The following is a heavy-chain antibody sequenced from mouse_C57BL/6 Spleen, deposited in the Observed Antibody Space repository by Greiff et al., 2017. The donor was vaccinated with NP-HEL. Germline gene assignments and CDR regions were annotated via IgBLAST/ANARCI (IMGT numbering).Heavy chain of an antibody. Sequence: QVQLQQPGAELVRPGSSVKLSCKASGYTFTSYWMHWVKQRPIQGLEWIGNIDPSDSETHYNQKFKDKATLTVDKSSSTAYMQLSSLTSEDSAVYYCARGGLGAWFAYWGQGTLVTVSA. CDR1: GYTFTSYW. CDR3: ARGGLGAWFAY. J-gene: IGHJ3*01. D-gene: IGHD3-3*01. CDR2: IDPSDSET. V-gene: IGHV1-52*01.